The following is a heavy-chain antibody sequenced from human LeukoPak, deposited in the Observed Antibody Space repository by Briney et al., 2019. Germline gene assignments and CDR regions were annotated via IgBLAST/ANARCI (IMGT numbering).Heavy chain of an antibody. Sequence: GGSLRLSCAASGFTFSSYSMNWVRQAPGKGLEWVSSISSSSSYIYYADSVKGRFTISRDNAKNSLYLQMNSLRAEDTAVYYCAKDTSSAAAGHLDYWGQGTLVTVSS. CDR2: ISSSSSYI. CDR1: GFTFSSYS. CDR3: AKDTSSAAAGHLDY. D-gene: IGHD6-13*01. V-gene: IGHV3-21*01. J-gene: IGHJ4*02.